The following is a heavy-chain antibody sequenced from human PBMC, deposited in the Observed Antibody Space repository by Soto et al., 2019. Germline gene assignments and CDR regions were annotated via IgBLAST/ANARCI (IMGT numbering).Heavy chain of an antibody. CDR3: AKKVTIYAVDPADY. D-gene: IGHD3-3*01. CDR2: MSGSGDAA. J-gene: IGHJ4*02. V-gene: IGHV3-23*01. CDR1: GFTFSDYG. Sequence: EVQLLESGGGLVQPGGSLRLSCAASGFTFSDYGMSWVRQAPGKGLEWVSVMSGSGDAAYYADSVKGRFTISSDNSKNTLYLQMNSLRVEDTAVYFCAKKVTIYAVDPADYWGQGTQVAVSS.